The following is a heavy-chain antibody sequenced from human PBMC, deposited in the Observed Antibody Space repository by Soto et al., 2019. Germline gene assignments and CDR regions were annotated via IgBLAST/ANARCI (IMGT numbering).Heavy chain of an antibody. Sequence: TLSLTCTVSGDFIGNALYFWGLIRQPPGKGLEWIGSIYYRGNTYYNPSLRSRVTVSLDTSKNQFSLNLRSVTAADTAVYYCARVHQQYIWLAHWGQGSLVTVSS. CDR1: GDFIGNALYF. CDR2: IYYRGNT. V-gene: IGHV4-39*02. J-gene: IGHJ5*02. D-gene: IGHD2-2*01. CDR3: ARVHQQYIWLAH.